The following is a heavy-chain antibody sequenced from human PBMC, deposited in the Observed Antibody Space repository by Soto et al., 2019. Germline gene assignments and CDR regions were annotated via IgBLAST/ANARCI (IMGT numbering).Heavy chain of an antibody. CDR2: INPNSGGT. Sequence: QVQLVQSGAEVKKPGASVKVSCKASGYTFTGYYMHWVRQAPGQGLEWMGWINPNSGGTNYAQKFQGWVTMTRDTSISTAYMELSRLRSDDTAVYYCARSRGRITMVRGVIPDWDYWGQGTLVTVSS. CDR1: GYTFTGYY. J-gene: IGHJ4*02. CDR3: ARSRGRITMVRGVIPDWDY. D-gene: IGHD3-10*01. V-gene: IGHV1-2*04.